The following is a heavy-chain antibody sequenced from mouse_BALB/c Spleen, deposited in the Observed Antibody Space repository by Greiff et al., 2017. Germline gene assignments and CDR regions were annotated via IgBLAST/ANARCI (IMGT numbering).Heavy chain of an antibody. D-gene: IGHD2-1*01. CDR1: GFTFSSYA. V-gene: IGHV5-9-3*01. CDR2: ISSGGSYT. J-gene: IGHJ3*01. Sequence: EVHLVESGGGLVKPGGSLKLSCAASGFTFSSYAMSWVRQTPEKRLEWVATISSGGSYTYYPDSVKGRFTISRDNAKNTLYLQMSSLRSEDTAMYYCARHENGKYEAWFANWGQGTLVTGSA. CDR3: ARHENGKYEAWFAN.